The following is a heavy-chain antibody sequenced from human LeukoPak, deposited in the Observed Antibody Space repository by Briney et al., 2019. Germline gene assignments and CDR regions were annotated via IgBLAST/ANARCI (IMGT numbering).Heavy chain of an antibody. Sequence: PGGSLRLSCAASGFTFSSYAMSSVRQAPGKGLEWVSAISGSGGSTYYADSVKGRFTISRDNSKNTLYLQMNSLRAEDTAVYYCAKDEGIVGATANYYYGMDVWGQGTTVTVSS. CDR3: AKDEGIVGATANYYYGMDV. V-gene: IGHV3-23*01. CDR2: ISGSGGST. CDR1: GFTFSSYA. J-gene: IGHJ6*02. D-gene: IGHD1-26*01.